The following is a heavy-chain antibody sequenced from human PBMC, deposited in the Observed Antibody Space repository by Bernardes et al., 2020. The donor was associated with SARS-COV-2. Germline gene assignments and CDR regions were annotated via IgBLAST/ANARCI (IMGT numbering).Heavy chain of an antibody. J-gene: IGHJ6*02. D-gene: IGHD3-10*01. V-gene: IGHV3-21*01. CDR2: ISSSSSYI. CDR3: ARDPGGGIWFGELEGMDV. Sequence: GGSLRLSCAASGYTFSSYSMNWVRQAPGKGLEWVSSISSSSSYIYYADSVKGRFTISRDNAKNSLYLQMNSLRAEDTAVYYCARDPGGGIWFGELEGMDVWGQGTTVTVSS. CDR1: GYTFSSYS.